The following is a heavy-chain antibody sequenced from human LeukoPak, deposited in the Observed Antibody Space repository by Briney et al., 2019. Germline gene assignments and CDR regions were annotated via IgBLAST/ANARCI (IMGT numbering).Heavy chain of an antibody. J-gene: IGHJ3*02. CDR3: AREGDTRPIPQNAFHI. V-gene: IGHV4-4*07. D-gene: IGHD3-22*01. CDR2: IYSSGDT. CDR1: GGSINTYY. Sequence: SETLSLTCTVSGGSINTYYWSWIRQPAGKGLQWIGRIYSSGDTNYNPSLKSRVTMSVDTSRNKFSLRLNSVTAADTAVYYCAREGDTRPIPQNAFHIWGQGTMVTVSS.